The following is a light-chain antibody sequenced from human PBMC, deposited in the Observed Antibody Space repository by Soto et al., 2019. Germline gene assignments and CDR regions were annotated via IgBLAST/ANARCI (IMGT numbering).Light chain of an antibody. CDR1: QSVSSSY. V-gene: IGKV3-20*01. J-gene: IGKJ2*01. CDR2: GAS. CDR3: QQYGSSPLYT. Sequence: EIVLTQSPGTLSLSPGERATLSCRASQSVSSSYLAWYQQKPGQAPRLLIHGASFRATGIPDRFSGSGSGTDFTLTINRLEPEDFPVYYCQQYGSSPLYTFGQGTKLEIK.